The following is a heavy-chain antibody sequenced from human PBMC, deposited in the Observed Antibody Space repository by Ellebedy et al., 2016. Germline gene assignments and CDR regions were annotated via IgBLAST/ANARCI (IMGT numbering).Heavy chain of an antibody. CDR2: IIPILGIA. V-gene: IGHV1-69*04. J-gene: IGHJ6*02. CDR1: GGTFSSYA. CDR3: AREGSSGWYYYGMDV. Sequence: SVKVSXXASGGTFSSYAISWVRQAPGQGLEWMGRIIPILGIANYAQKFQGRVTITADKSTSTAYMELSSLRSEDTAVYYCAREGSSGWYYYGMDVWGQGTTVTVSS. D-gene: IGHD6-19*01.